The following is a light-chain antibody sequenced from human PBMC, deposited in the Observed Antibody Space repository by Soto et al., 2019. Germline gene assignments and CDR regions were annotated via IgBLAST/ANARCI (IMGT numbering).Light chain of an antibody. CDR1: QRISTW. V-gene: IGKV1-5*01. CDR3: QQYYDYRT. J-gene: IGKJ1*01. Sequence: DIQMTQSPSTLSASVGDRVTITCRASQRISTWLAWYQQKPGKAPKLLIYDASSLEVGVPSRFSGSGSRTEFTLTISSLQPDDYGTYYCQQYYDYRTFGQGTKVEI. CDR2: DAS.